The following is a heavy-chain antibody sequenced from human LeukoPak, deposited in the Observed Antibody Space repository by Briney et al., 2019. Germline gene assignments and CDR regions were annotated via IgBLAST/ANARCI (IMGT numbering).Heavy chain of an antibody. Sequence: GGSLRLSRSASGFTFSTSAMSWVRQAPGKGMEWLSSISNSGVSTWYADSVKGRFTISRDNPKNTLYLQMNSLRADDTVVYYCAKIPYGVPTLSGYFDYWAREPWSPSPQ. CDR1: GFTFSTSA. V-gene: IGHV3-23*01. CDR3: AKIPYGVPTLSGYFDY. CDR2: ISNSGVST. J-gene: IGHJ4*02. D-gene: IGHD4/OR15-4a*01.